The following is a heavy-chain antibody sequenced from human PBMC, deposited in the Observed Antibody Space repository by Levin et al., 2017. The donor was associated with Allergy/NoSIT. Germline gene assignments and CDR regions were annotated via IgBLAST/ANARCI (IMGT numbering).Heavy chain of an antibody. CDR2: IWYDGSNK. V-gene: IGHV3-33*01. Sequence: GESLKISCAASGFTFSSYGMHWVRQAPGKGLEWVAVIWYDGSNKYYADSVKGRFTISRDNSKNTLYLQMNSLRAEDTAVYYCARDLGFYCSGGSCYPYDYDGMDVWGQGTTVTVSS. D-gene: IGHD2-15*01. J-gene: IGHJ6*02. CDR3: ARDLGFYCSGGSCYPYDYDGMDV. CDR1: GFTFSSYG.